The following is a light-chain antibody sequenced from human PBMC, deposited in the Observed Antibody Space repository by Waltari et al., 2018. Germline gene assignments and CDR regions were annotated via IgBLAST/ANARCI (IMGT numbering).Light chain of an antibody. CDR2: QDS. V-gene: IGLV3-1*01. J-gene: IGLJ2*01. CDR1: KSGDKY. Sequence: SYELTQPPSVSVSAGQTASITCSGDKSGDKYACWYQQKPGQSPVLVIYQDSKRTAGVDERFPCSNAGDTATLTIGGTQAMDGADYDCQAWDSSTVVFGGGTKLTVL. CDR3: QAWDSSTVV.